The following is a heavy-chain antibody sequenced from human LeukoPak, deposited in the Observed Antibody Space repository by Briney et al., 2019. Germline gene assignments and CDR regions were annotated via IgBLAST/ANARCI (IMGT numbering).Heavy chain of an antibody. CDR1: GFTFSSYK. CDR2: ISSGGTTK. CDR3: ARESWGFDY. J-gene: IGHJ4*02. D-gene: IGHD7-27*01. Sequence: PGGSLRLSCAASGFTFSSYKMNWVRQAPGKGLEWVSYISSGGTTKYYADSVKGRFTISRDNAKNSLYLQMNSLRAEDTAVYYCARESWGFDYWGQGTLVTVSS. V-gene: IGHV3-48*03.